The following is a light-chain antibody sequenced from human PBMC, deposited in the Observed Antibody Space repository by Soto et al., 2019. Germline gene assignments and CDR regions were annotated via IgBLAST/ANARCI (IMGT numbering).Light chain of an antibody. J-gene: IGKJ1*01. CDR3: HQYYSYPQT. Sequence: AIRMTQSPSSLSASTGDRVTIACRASQGISSYLAWYQQKPGKAPKLLIYAASTLQSGVPSRFSGSGSGTDFTLTISCLQSEDFATYYCHQYYSYPQTFGQGTKV. V-gene: IGKV1-8*01. CDR2: AAS. CDR1: QGISSY.